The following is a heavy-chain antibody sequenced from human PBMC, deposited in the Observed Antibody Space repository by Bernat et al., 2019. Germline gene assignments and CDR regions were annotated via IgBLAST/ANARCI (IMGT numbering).Heavy chain of an antibody. CDR2: INYGGSA. D-gene: IGHD2-21*01. CDR3: ARGSVGDKVDY. Sequence: QVQLQESGPGLVKPSQTLSLTCTVSGGSISSGDYYWSWIRQFPHPGKGLEWIGFINYGGSAYYNPSLKSRVVISIATSESQFSLELSSVTAADTAVYYCARGSVGDKVDYWGQGTLVTVS. V-gene: IGHV4-31*03. J-gene: IGHJ4*02. CDR1: GGSISSGDYY.